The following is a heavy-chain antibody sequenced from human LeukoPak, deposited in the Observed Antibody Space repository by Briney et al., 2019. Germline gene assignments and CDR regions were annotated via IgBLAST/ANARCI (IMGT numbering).Heavy chain of an antibody. CDR1: GFTFSRVT. D-gene: IGHD2-2*01. Sequence: GGSLRLSCAASGFTFSRVTMHWVRQAPGKGLEWVALISYDGGNKYYAASVKGRFTISRDNSENTLFLQMNSLRAEDTAVYYCAKAPVPIIATNWFDPWGQGTLVTVSS. CDR2: ISYDGGNK. CDR3: AKAPVPIIATNWFDP. V-gene: IGHV3-30*04. J-gene: IGHJ5*02.